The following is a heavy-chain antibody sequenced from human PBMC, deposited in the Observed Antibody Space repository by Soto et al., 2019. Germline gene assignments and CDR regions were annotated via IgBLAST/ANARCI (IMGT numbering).Heavy chain of an antibody. CDR2: IRSNANSYAT. CDR3: TSHSPGDGMLK. V-gene: IGHV3-73*01. J-gene: IGHJ6*02. CDR1: GFTVSGSD. Sequence: GGSLRLSCEASGFTVSGSDLYWVRQAPGKGMEWVGRIRSNANSYATSYAASLKGRFSISRDESKNTAYLQMNSLKTEDTAVYYCTSHSPGDGMLKWGQGTKVTVSS. D-gene: IGHD2-8*01.